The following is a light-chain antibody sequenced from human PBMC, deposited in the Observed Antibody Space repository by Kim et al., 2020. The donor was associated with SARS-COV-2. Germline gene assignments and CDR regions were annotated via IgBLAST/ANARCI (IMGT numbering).Light chain of an antibody. V-gene: IGLV3-1*01. CDR3: QAWDTSTVV. CDR1: KLEDKS. Sequence: SGSPGQTASITCSGDKLEDKSASWYQQKPGQSPVVVIYEDRKRPSGIPERFSGSNSGDTATLTIRGTQAMDEADYFCQAWDTSTVVFGGGTKLTVL. CDR2: EDR. J-gene: IGLJ2*01.